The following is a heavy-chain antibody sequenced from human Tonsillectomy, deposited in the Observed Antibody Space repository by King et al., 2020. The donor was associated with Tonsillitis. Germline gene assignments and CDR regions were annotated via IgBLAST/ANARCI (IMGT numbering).Heavy chain of an antibody. Sequence: VQLVESGGVLVQPGGSLRLSCVASGFTFSDHYMDWVRQAPGKGLEWVGRSRNRANSYTTEYAGSVKGRFTISRDESKNSLYLQMNSLKTEDTAVYYFTRGLYSGTYGEDYWGQGTLVTVSS. V-gene: IGHV3-72*01. J-gene: IGHJ4*02. CDR3: TRGLYSGTYGEDY. D-gene: IGHD1-26*01. CDR1: GFTFSDHY. CDR2: SRNRANSYTT.